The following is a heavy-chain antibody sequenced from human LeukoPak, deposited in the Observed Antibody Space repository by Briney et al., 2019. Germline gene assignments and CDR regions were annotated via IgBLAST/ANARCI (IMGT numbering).Heavy chain of an antibody. V-gene: IGHV1-8*01. CDR2: MNPNSGNT. CDR3: ARVLARQQLATGY. J-gene: IGHJ4*02. D-gene: IGHD6-13*01. Sequence: GASVKVSCKASGYTFTSYDINWVRQAPGQGLEWMGWMNPNSGNTGYAQKFQGRVTMTRNTSISTAYMELSSLRSEDTAVYYCARVLARQQLATGYWGQGTLVTVSS. CDR1: GYTFTSYD.